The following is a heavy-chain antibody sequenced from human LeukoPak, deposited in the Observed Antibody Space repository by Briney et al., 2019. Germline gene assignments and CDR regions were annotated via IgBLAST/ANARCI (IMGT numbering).Heavy chain of an antibody. V-gene: IGHV1-2*02. CDR1: RYTFTPYG. CDR3: ARVNRAVSGTFDY. Sequence: KPSSKASRYTFTPYGISCIRQAPGHSLEWMGWSNPNSGATNYAQKFQGRVTRTRDTSISTAYMELSRLRSDDPAVYSCARVNRAVSGTFDYWGQGTLVTVSS. CDR2: SNPNSGAT. D-gene: IGHD6-19*01. J-gene: IGHJ4*02.